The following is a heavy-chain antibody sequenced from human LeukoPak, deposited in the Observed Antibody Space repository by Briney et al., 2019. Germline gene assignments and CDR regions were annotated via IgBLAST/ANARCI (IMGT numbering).Heavy chain of an antibody. Sequence: GGSLRLSCAASGFTFNSYAMNWVRQAPGKGLEWVSGISGSGGTTYYADSVKGRFTISRDNPKNTLYLQMNSLRAEDTAVNYCAKDRYSNYGNWFDPWGQGTLVTVFS. CDR1: GFTFNSYA. V-gene: IGHV3-23*01. D-gene: IGHD4-11*01. CDR2: ISGSGGTT. J-gene: IGHJ5*02. CDR3: AKDRYSNYGNWFDP.